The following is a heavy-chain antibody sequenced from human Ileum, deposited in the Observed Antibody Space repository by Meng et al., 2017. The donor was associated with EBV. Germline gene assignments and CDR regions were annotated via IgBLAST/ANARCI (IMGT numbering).Heavy chain of an antibody. CDR2: IYSGGST. Sequence: GRWVESGGGLTPPGGSLRLSWAASGCTVSSNYISWGRQAPGKGLEWVSVIYSGGSTYYADSVKGRFTISRDNSKNTVSLQMNSLKGEDTAVYYCARDLNAGPSGNRFDPWGQGTLVTVSS. J-gene: IGHJ5*02. V-gene: IGHV3-53*01. CDR3: ARDLNAGPSGNRFDP. CDR1: GCTVSSNY. D-gene: IGHD6-25*01.